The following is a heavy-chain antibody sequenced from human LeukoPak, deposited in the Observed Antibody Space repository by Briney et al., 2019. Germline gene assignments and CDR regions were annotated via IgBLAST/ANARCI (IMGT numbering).Heavy chain of an antibody. V-gene: IGHV4-59*08. D-gene: IGHD5-18*01. CDR2: IYYSGNT. CDR1: GGSISNYY. J-gene: IGHJ4*02. Sequence: PSETLSLTCTVSGGSISNYYWSWIRQPPGRGLEWIGFIYYSGNTKYSPSLKSRVTISLDTSKDQFSLNLSSVTAANTAVYYCARSGYSYGTGYYFDSWGQGTLVTVSS. CDR3: ARSGYSYGTGYYFDS.